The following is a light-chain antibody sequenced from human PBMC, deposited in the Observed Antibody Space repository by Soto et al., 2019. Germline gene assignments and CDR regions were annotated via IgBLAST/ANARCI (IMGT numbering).Light chain of an antibody. CDR2: VNGDGSH. J-gene: IGLJ2*01. Sequence: QLVLTQSPSASASLGASVKLTCTLNSGHSSNAIAWYQQQPEKGPRYLRKVNGDGSHNRGDGIPDRFSGSSSGAERYLTISSLQSEDEAYYYCQTWGVFGGGTKLTVL. CDR3: QTWGV. CDR1: SGHSSNA. V-gene: IGLV4-69*01.